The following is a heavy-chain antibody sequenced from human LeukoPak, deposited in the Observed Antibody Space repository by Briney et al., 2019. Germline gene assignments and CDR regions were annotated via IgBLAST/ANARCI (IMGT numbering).Heavy chain of an antibody. Sequence: GGSLRLSCAASGFTFSSYEMNWVRQAPGKGLEWVSYISSSGSTIYYADSVKGRFTISRDNAKNSLYLQMNSLRAEDTAVYYCAREKEGYCSRTSCYLDYYYYYMDVWGKGTTVTVSS. CDR2: ISSSGSTI. J-gene: IGHJ6*03. V-gene: IGHV3-48*03. CDR1: GFTFSSYE. CDR3: AREKEGYCSRTSCYLDYYYYYMDV. D-gene: IGHD2-2*01.